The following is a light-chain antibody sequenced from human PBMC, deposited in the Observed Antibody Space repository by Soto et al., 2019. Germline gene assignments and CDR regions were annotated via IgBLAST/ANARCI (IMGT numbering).Light chain of an antibody. CDR2: SNN. CDR1: SSNIGSNT. CDR3: AAWDDSLNGQMV. Sequence: QSVLTQPPSASGTPGQRVTISCSGSSSNIGSNTVNWYQQLPGTAPKLLIYSNNQRPSGVPDRFSGSKSGTSAFLAISGLQSEDEADYYCAAWDDSLNGQMVFGGGTKLTVL. V-gene: IGLV1-44*01. J-gene: IGLJ2*01.